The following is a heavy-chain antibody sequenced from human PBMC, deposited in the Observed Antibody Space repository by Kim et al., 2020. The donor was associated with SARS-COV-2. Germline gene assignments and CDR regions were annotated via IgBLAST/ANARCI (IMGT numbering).Heavy chain of an antibody. CDR1: GFTFDDYA. J-gene: IGHJ6*02. V-gene: IGHV3-9*01. Sequence: GGSLRLSCAASGFTFDDYAMHWVRQAPGKGLEWVSGISWNSGSIGYADSVKGRFTISRDNAKNSLYLQMNSLRAEDTALYYCAKRGAAAGYYGMDVWGQGTTVTVSS. CDR2: ISWNSGSI. D-gene: IGHD6-13*01. CDR3: AKRGAAAGYYGMDV.